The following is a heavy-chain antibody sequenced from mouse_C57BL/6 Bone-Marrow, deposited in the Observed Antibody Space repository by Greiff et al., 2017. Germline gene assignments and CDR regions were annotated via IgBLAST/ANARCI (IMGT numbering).Heavy chain of an antibody. CDR1: GYTFTSYW. D-gene: IGHD2-4*01. V-gene: IGHV1-52*01. Sequence: QVQLQQPGAELVRPGSSVKLSCKASGYTFTSYWMHWVKQRPIQGLEWIGNIDPSDSETHYNQKFKDKATLTVDKSSSTAYMQLSSLTSEDSAVYYCARFVYDYDGSDYAMDYWGQGTSVTVSS. CDR2: IDPSDSET. J-gene: IGHJ4*01. CDR3: ARFVYDYDGSDYAMDY.